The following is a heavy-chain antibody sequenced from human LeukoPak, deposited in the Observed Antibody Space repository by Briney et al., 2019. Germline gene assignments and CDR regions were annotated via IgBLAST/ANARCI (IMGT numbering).Heavy chain of an antibody. CDR3: ATGAGDYGYFQH. Sequence: GGSLRLSCAASGFTFSSYAMHWVRQAPGKGLEWVAMISYDGSNKYYADSVKGRFTISRDNSKNTLYLQMNSLRAEDTAVYYCATGAGDYGYFQHWGQGTLVTVSS. CDR2: ISYDGSNK. CDR1: GFTFSSYA. J-gene: IGHJ1*01. D-gene: IGHD4-17*01. V-gene: IGHV3-30*04.